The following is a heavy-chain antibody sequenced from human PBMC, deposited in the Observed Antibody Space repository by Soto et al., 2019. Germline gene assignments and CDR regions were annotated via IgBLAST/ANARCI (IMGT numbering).Heavy chain of an antibody. J-gene: IGHJ5*02. Sequence: QVQLVQSGAEVKKPGSSVKVSCKASGGTFSSYAISWVRQAPGQGLEWMGGIIPIFGTANYAQKFQGRVTITAAESTSTAYMELSSLRSEDTSVYSFARGLVRAVAKNGCDPWVQGTLVTVSS. D-gene: IGHD6-19*01. CDR2: IIPIFGTA. CDR3: ARGLVRAVAKNGCDP. V-gene: IGHV1-69*01. CDR1: GGTFSSYA.